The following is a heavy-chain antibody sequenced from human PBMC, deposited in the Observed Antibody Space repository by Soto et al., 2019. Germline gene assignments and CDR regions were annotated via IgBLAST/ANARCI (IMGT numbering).Heavy chain of an antibody. CDR2: INPNSGGT. D-gene: IGHD2-2*01. Sequence: ASVKVSCKASGYTFTGYYMHWVRQAPGQGLEWMGWINPNSGGTNYAQKFQGRVTMTRDTSISTAYMELSRLRSDDTAVYYCARAGKYCSSTSCRYYFDYWGQGTLVTVS. J-gene: IGHJ4*02. V-gene: IGHV1-2*02. CDR1: GYTFTGYY. CDR3: ARAGKYCSSTSCRYYFDY.